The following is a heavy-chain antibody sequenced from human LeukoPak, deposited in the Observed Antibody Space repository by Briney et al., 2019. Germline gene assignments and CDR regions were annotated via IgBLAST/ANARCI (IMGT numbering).Heavy chain of an antibody. V-gene: IGHV3-23*01. D-gene: IGHD3-9*01. Sequence: GGTLRLSCAASGFTFSSYGMSWVRQAPGKGLEWVSAISGSGGSTYYADSVKGRFTISRDNSKNTLYLQMNSLRAEDTAVYYCAKDPPIVTYYFDYWGQGTLVTASS. CDR2: ISGSGGST. CDR1: GFTFSSYG. CDR3: AKDPPIVTYYFDY. J-gene: IGHJ4*02.